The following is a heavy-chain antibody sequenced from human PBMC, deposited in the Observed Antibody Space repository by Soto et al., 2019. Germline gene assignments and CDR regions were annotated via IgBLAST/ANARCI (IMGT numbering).Heavy chain of an antibody. V-gene: IGHV1-18*01. D-gene: IGHD1-1*01. CDR2: ISAYNGNT. CDR3: XXXXVXGTAFFDY. Sequence: QVQLVQSGAEVKKPGASVKVSCKASGYTFTSYGISWVRQAPGQGLEWMGWISAYNGNTNYAQKLQGRVTMTTDTSTXXAYMXXXXXXXXXTAVXYCXXXXVXGTAFFDYWGQGTLVTVSS. CDR1: GYTFTSYG. J-gene: IGHJ4*02.